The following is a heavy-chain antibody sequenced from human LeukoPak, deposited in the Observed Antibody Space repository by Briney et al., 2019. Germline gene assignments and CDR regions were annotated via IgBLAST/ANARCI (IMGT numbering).Heavy chain of an antibody. CDR3: ARDGLLRGEPDY. Sequence: ASVTVSLKSSGYTFTVYYMHWVRQAPGQGLEWMGWINPNSGGTNYAQKFQGRVTMTRDTSITTAYMELSRLTSDDTAVYYCARDGLLRGEPDYWGQGTLVSVSS. CDR1: GYTFTVYY. V-gene: IGHV1-2*02. J-gene: IGHJ4*02. CDR2: INPNSGGT. D-gene: IGHD2-21*02.